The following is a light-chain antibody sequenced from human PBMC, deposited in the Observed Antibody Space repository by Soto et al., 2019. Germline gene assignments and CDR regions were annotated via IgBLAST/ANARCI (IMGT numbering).Light chain of an antibody. CDR2: KVS. CDR1: QSLVYTDGNTY. CDR3: MQGTHWPLT. J-gene: IGKJ2*01. V-gene: IGKV2-30*01. Sequence: DVVLTQSPLSLPVTLGQPASISCRSSQSLVYTDGNTYLNWFQQRPGQSPRRLIYKVSNRDSGVPDRFSGSGSGTDFTLKISRVEAEDVGLYYCMQGTHWPLTFGQETKLEIK.